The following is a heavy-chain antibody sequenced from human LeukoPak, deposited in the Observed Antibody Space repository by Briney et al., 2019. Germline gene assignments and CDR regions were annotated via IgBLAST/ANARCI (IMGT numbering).Heavy chain of an antibody. Sequence: WVSLRLSCAASGFTFSSYAMHWVRQAPGKGLEWVAVISYDGSNKYYVYSVKGRFTISRDNSKNTLYLQMNSLRAEDTAVYYCARDQGEEDYFDYWGQGTLVNVYS. J-gene: IGHJ4*02. CDR1: GFTFSSYA. D-gene: IGHD3-10*01. CDR3: ARDQGEEDYFDY. CDR2: ISYDGSNK. V-gene: IGHV3-30*04.